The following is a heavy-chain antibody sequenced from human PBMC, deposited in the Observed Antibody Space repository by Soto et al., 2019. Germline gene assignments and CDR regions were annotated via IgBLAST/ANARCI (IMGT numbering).Heavy chain of an antibody. D-gene: IGHD3-22*01. CDR2: IYTSGST. Sequence: SETLSLTCTVSGGSISSYYWSWIRQPAGKGLEWIGRIYTSGSTNYNPSLKSRVTMSVDTSKNQVSLKLSCVTAADTAVYYCARGTHREFYDSSGYYYYYFDYWGQGTLVTVS. J-gene: IGHJ4*02. CDR1: GGSISSYY. CDR3: ARGTHREFYDSSGYYYYYFDY. V-gene: IGHV4-4*07.